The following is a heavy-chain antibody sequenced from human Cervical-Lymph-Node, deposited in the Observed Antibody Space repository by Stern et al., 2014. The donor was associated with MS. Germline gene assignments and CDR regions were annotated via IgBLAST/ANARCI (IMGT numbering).Heavy chain of an antibody. Sequence: QVQLVQSGGGVVQPGRSLRLSCAASGFVFRRYALHWVRQAPGKGLEWVALISSDGRDKYYTDSVQGRFTVSRDNSNNTVDLEMNSLRLEDTAVYYCAKGGSGSYLDWGQGSLVTVSS. V-gene: IGHV3-30*04. J-gene: IGHJ4*02. CDR2: ISSDGRDK. CDR1: GFVFRRYA. D-gene: IGHD1-26*01. CDR3: AKGGSGSYLD.